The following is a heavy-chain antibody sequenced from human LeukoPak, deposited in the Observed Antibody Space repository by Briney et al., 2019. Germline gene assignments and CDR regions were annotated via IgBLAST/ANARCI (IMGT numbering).Heavy chain of an antibody. J-gene: IGHJ4*02. Sequence: GASVKVSCKASGYTFTSYDINWVRQATGQGLEWMGSMNPNSGNTGYAQKFQGRVTMTRNTSISTAYMELSSLRSEDTAVYYCARGMGSGSYSAAYYFDYWGQGTLVTVSS. V-gene: IGHV1-8*01. CDR3: ARGMGSGSYSAAYYFDY. CDR1: GYTFTSYD. CDR2: MNPNSGNT. D-gene: IGHD3-22*01.